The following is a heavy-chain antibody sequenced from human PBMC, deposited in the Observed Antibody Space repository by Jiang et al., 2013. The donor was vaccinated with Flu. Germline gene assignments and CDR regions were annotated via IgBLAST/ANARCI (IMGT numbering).Heavy chain of an antibody. V-gene: IGHV3-15*05. J-gene: IGHJ6*03. CDR3: STGLRNSGWYSYFYYLDV. Sequence: RGRFTISRDDSKNTLYLQMNSLRTEDTAVYYCSTGLRNSGWYSYFYYLDVWGRGTTVTVSS. D-gene: IGHD6-19*01.